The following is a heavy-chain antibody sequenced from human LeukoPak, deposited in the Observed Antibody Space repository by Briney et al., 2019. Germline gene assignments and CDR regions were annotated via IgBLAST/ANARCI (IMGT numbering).Heavy chain of an antibody. CDR1: GGSISSYY. CDR3: ARDQEDTASGVYYYYMDV. Sequence: SETLSLTCTVSGGSISSYYWSWIRQPAGKGLQWIGRVYTSGSTNYNPSLKSRVTMSVDTSKNQFSLKLSSVTAADTAVYYCARDQEDTASGVYYYYMDVWGKGTTVTVSS. V-gene: IGHV4-4*07. D-gene: IGHD5-18*01. J-gene: IGHJ6*03. CDR2: VYTSGST.